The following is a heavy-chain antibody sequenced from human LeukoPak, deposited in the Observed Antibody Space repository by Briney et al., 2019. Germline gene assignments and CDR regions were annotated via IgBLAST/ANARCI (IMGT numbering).Heavy chain of an antibody. Sequence: SETLSLTCTVSGGSISDYYWSWIRQPPGKGLEWIGYIYYSGSTKYKPSLKSRVTISVDTSKNQFSLKLSSVTAADTAVYYCARGRFLDAFDIWGQGTMVTVSS. V-gene: IGHV4-59*01. D-gene: IGHD3-3*01. CDR1: GGSISDYY. CDR2: IYYSGST. CDR3: ARGRFLDAFDI. J-gene: IGHJ3*02.